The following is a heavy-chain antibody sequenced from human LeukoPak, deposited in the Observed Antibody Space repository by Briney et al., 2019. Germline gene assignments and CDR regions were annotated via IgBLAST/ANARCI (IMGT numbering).Heavy chain of an antibody. J-gene: IGHJ5*02. V-gene: IGHV3-7*01. D-gene: IGHD3-10*01. CDR3: AGDRGVNWFDP. CDR1: GFTFSSYW. Sequence: GGSLRLSCAASGFTFSSYWMSWVRQAPGKGLEWVANIKQDGSEKYYVDSVKGRFTISRDNAKNSLYLQMNSLRAEDTAVYYCAGDRGVNWFDPWGQGTLVTVSS. CDR2: IKQDGSEK.